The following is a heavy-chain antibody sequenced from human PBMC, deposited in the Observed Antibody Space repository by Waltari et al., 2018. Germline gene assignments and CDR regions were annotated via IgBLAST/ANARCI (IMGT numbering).Heavy chain of an antibody. J-gene: IGHJ3*01. CDR2: ISYAGTT. V-gene: IGHV4-39*01. CDR3: ATYIGASVGTAAFDV. CDR1: GGSIDTHKHY. Sequence: QLQLQESGPGPVKPSETLSLTCSVSGGSIDTHKHYWSWIRQPPGQGLEWIGNISYAGTTYTNPSLRSRLTMSRDTSKNQLSLTLGSTTAADTAVYYCATYIGASVGTAAFDVWGQGTMVTVSS. D-gene: IGHD5-12*01.